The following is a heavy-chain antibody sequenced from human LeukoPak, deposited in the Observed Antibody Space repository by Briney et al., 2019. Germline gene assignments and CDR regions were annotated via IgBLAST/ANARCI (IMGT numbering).Heavy chain of an antibody. CDR2: IIPILGIA. D-gene: IGHD3-22*01. V-gene: IGHV1-69*04. J-gene: IGHJ4*02. CDR1: GGTFSSYA. CDR3: ARATLHYYDSSGYNAPLDY. Sequence: EASVKVFCKASGGTFSSYAIRWVRQAPGQGLEWMGRIIPILGIANYAQKFQGRVTITADKSTSTAYMELSSLRSEDTAVYYCARATLHYYDSSGYNAPLDYWGQGTLVTVSS.